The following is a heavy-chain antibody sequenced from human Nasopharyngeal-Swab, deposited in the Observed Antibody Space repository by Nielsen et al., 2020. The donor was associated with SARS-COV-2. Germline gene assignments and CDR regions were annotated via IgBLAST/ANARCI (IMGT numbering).Heavy chain of an antibody. CDR2: ISYDGSNK. J-gene: IGHJ6*02. D-gene: IGHD1-26*01. CDR1: GFTFSSYA. Sequence: GESLKISCAASGFTFSSYAMHWVRQAPGKGLEWVALISYDGSNKYYADSVKGRFTISRDDSKNTLYLQMNSLKTEDTAVYYCTTEFVWEPGYYGMDVWGQGTTVTVSS. V-gene: IGHV3-30-3*01. CDR3: TTEFVWEPGYYGMDV.